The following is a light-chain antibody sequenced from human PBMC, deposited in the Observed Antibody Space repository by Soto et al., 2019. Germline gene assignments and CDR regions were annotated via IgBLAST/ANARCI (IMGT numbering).Light chain of an antibody. CDR1: QSISTW. J-gene: IGKJ1*01. CDR2: RAS. V-gene: IGKV1-5*03. Sequence: DIQMTQSPSTLSAPVGDRVTITCRASQSISTWLAWYQQKPGKGPTLLIYRASRLESGVPSRFSGSGSGTEFALTISSLQPADFATYYCQQYNTYSWTFGQGTKVDIK. CDR3: QQYNTYSWT.